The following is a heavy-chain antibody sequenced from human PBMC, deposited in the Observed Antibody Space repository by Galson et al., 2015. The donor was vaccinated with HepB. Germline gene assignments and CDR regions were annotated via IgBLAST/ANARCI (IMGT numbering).Heavy chain of an antibody. J-gene: IGHJ6*02. CDR2: IMPVFAIV. V-gene: IGHV1-69*10. D-gene: IGHD5-24*01. Sequence: SVKVSCKASGGSFSSFAISWVRQAPGQGLEWMGGIMPVFAIVNYAQKFQDRVTFTADTSTRTTTAYMELSSLTSDDTAVYYCARGMGDGNNLVRYYYYGLDVWGQGTTVTVSS. CDR3: ARGMGDGNNLVRYYYYGLDV. CDR1: GGSFSSFA.